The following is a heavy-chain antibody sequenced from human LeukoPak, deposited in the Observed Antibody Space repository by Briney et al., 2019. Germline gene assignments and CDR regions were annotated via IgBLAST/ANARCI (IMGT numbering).Heavy chain of an antibody. CDR3: AKDVGSGSYYKGLRYFDY. Sequence: PGGSLRLSCAASGFTFSSYAMSWVRQAPGKGLEWVSAISGSGGITYYADSVKGRFTISRDNSKNMLYLQMNSLRAEDTAVYYCAKDVGSGSYYKGLRYFDYWGQGTLVTVSS. CDR1: GFTFSSYA. D-gene: IGHD3-10*01. V-gene: IGHV3-23*01. J-gene: IGHJ4*02. CDR2: ISGSGGIT.